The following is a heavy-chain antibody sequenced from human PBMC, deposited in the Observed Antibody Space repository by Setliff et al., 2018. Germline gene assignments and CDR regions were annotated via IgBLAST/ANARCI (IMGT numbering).Heavy chain of an antibody. CDR3: ARRRSSSGWNNWFDP. J-gene: IGHJ5*02. CDR2: IYHSGST. CDR1: GGSISSSNW. D-gene: IGHD6-19*01. V-gene: IGHV4-4*02. Sequence: SETLSLTCAVSGGSISSSNWWSWVRQPPGKGLEWIGEIYHSGSTNYNPSLKSRVTISVDTSKNQFSLKLSSVTAADTAVYYCARRRSSSGWNNWFDPWGQGTLVTVSS.